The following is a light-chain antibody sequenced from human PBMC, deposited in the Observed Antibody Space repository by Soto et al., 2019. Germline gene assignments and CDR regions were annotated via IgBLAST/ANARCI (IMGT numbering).Light chain of an antibody. CDR3: QQYNSYSST. Sequence: DIHMTQSPSTLSASVGDRVTITCLASQIISSWLAWYQQKPGKAPKLLIYDASSLESGVPSRFSGSGSGTEFTLTISSLQPDDFATYYCQQYNSYSSTFGQGTKVDIK. J-gene: IGKJ1*01. V-gene: IGKV1-5*01. CDR2: DAS. CDR1: QIISSW.